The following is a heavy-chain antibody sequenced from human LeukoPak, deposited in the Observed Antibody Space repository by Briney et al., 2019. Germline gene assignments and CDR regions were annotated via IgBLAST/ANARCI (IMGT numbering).Heavy chain of an antibody. J-gene: IGHJ4*02. CDR1: GFIFSSYW. D-gene: IGHD6-6*01. V-gene: IGHV3-21*01. CDR3: TRSSMAALAVDS. CDR2: ISGAGTFI. Sequence: GGSLRLSCAASGFIFSSYWMNWVRQAPGAGLEWVASISGAGTFIYYADSLKGRFTISRDNTKNSLYLQMNGLRAEDTAVYYCTRSSMAALAVDSWGQGTLVTVSS.